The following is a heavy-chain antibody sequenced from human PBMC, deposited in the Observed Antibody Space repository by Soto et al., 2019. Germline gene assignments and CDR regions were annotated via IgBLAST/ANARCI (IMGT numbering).Heavy chain of an antibody. CDR2: INHSGST. CDR1: GGSFSGYY. Sequence: QVQLQQWGAGLLKPSETLSLTCAVYGGSFSGYYWSWIRQPPGKGLEWIGEINHSGSTNYNPSLKSRVTISVDTSKNKFSLKLSSVTAADTAVYYCARGRITMVRGVPHWYFDLWGRGTLVTVSS. V-gene: IGHV4-34*01. CDR3: ARGRITMVRGVPHWYFDL. D-gene: IGHD3-10*01. J-gene: IGHJ2*01.